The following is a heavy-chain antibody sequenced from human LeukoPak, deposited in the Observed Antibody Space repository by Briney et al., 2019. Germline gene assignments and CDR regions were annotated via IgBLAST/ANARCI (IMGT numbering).Heavy chain of an antibody. J-gene: IGHJ5*02. D-gene: IGHD3-22*01. CDR1: GGSISSSSYS. CDR2: IYYSGST. V-gene: IGHV4-39*01. CDR3: ARGHYDSSGYYWFDP. Sequence: PSETLSLTCTVSGGSISSSSYSWGWIRQPPGKGLEYIGSIYYSGSTYYNPSLRRRATISVDTSKNQFSLKLSSVTAADTAVYYCARGHYDSSGYYWFDPWGQGTLVTVSS.